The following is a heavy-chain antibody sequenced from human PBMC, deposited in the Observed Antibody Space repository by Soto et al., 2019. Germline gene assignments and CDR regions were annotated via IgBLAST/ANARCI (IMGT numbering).Heavy chain of an antibody. J-gene: IGHJ4*02. D-gene: IGHD6-19*01. CDR1: GFNFKKFA. CDR3: AKADGEQWLVPHLDN. V-gene: IGHV3-23*01. Sequence: PVGSLRLSCVASGFNFKKFAVAWVRQAPGEGLEWVSGISCCGGSTSYADSVKGRFSIARDDSKNTLSLQMNSLRVEDTAQYYCAKADGEQWLVPHLDNWGQGTLVTVS. CDR2: ISCCGGST.